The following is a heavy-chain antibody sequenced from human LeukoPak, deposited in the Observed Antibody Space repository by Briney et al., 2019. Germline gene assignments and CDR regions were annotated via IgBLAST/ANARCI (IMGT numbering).Heavy chain of an antibody. CDR2: ISSSSSYI. D-gene: IGHD2-15*01. CDR3: ARVGMVAANNAFDI. V-gene: IGHV3-21*01. CDR1: GFTFSSYS. J-gene: IGHJ3*02. Sequence: GGSLRLSCAASGFTFSSYSMNWVRQAPGKGLEWVSSISSSSSYIYYADSVKGRFTISRDNSKNTLYLQMNSLRAEDTAVYYCARVGMVAANNAFDIWGQGTMVTVSS.